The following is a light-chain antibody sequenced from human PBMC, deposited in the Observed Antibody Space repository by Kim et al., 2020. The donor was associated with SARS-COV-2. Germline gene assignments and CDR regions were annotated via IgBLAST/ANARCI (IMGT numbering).Light chain of an antibody. CDR1: QSVSSSY. J-gene: IGKJ2*01. CDR2: GAS. CDR3: QQYGSPYT. Sequence: EIVLTQSPGTLSLSPGERATLSCRASQSVSSSYLAWYQQKPGQAPRLLIYGASSRATGIPDRFSGSGSGTDFTLTISRLEPEDFAVYYFQQYGSPYTFGQGTKLEI. V-gene: IGKV3-20*01.